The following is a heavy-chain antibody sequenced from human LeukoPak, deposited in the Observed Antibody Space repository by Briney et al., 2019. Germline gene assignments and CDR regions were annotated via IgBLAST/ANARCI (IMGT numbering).Heavy chain of an antibody. CDR3: ARGRSASGYFHF. V-gene: IGHV4-39*07. J-gene: IGHJ4*02. CDR2: IYYSGST. Sequence: SETLSLTCTVSGGSISSSSYYWGWIRQPPGKGLEWIGSIYYSGSTYYNPSLKSRVTISVDTSKNQFSLKLTSVTAADTAVYYCARGRSASGYFHFWGQGTLVTVSS. CDR1: GGSISSSSYY. D-gene: IGHD3-16*01.